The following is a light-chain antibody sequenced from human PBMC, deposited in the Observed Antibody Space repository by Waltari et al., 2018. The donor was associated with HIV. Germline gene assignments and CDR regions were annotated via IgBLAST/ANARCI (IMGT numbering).Light chain of an antibody. CDR1: QGISSY. Sequence: DIQLTQSPSFLSASVGDRVTLTCRASQGISSYLAWYQQKPGKAPKLLIYAASTLQSGVPSRFSGSGSGTEFTLTISSLQPEDFATYYCQHLNSYPLTFGPGTKVDIK. CDR3: QHLNSYPLT. CDR2: AAS. V-gene: IGKV1-9*01. J-gene: IGKJ3*01.